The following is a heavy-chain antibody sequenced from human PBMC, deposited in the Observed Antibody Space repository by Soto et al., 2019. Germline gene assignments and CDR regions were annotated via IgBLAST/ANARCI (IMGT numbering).Heavy chain of an antibody. V-gene: IGHV3-21*01. D-gene: IGHD3-22*01. CDR1: GFTFSSYS. J-gene: IGHJ3*02. CDR3: ARVEDSSGDDAFDI. Sequence: GGSLRLSCAASGFTFSSYSMNWVRQAPGKGLEWVSSISSSSSYIYYADSVKGRFTISRDNAKNSLYLQMNSLRAEDTAVYYCARVEDSSGDDAFDIWGQGTMVTVSS. CDR2: ISSSSSYI.